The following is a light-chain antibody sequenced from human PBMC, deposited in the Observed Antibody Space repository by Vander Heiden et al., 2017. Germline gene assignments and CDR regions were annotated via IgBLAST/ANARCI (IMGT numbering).Light chain of an antibody. CDR2: LGS. J-gene: IGKJ1*01. CDR1: QSLLHSNGYNY. V-gene: IGKV2-28*01. Sequence: DIVMTQSPLSLAVTPGEPASISCRPSQSLLHSNGYNYLDWYLQKPGQSPQLLIYLGSNRASGVPDRFSGSGSGTDFTLKISRVEAEDVGVYYCMQALQTPRMFGQGTKVEIK. CDR3: MQALQTPRM.